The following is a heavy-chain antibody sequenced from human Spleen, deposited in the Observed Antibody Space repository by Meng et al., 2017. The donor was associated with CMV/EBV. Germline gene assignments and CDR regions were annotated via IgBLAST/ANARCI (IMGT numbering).Heavy chain of an antibody. Sequence: GGSLRLSCAASGFIFSDYAMHWVRQAPGKGLEWVAVISYEGSNKYYADSVKGRFTISRDNAKNSLYLQMNSLRAEDTALYYCARVAAATYYYYYYGMDVWGQGTTVTVSS. CDR2: ISYEGSNK. CDR3: ARVAAATYYYYYYGMDV. D-gene: IGHD6-13*01. CDR1: GFIFSDYA. V-gene: IGHV3-30*04. J-gene: IGHJ6*02.